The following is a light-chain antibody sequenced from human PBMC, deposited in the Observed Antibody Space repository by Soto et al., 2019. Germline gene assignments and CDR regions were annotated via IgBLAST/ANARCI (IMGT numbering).Light chain of an antibody. CDR1: SSNVGGYNY. J-gene: IGLJ1*01. CDR2: EVS. V-gene: IGLV2-14*01. CDR3: SSYTSSSIDYV. Sequence: QSVLTQPASVSGSPGQSITISCTGTSSNVGGYNYVSWYHQHPGKAPKLMIYEVSNRPSGVSNRFSGSKSGNTASLPISGRQDADEAADYCSSYTSSSIDYVFGTGTKLTVL.